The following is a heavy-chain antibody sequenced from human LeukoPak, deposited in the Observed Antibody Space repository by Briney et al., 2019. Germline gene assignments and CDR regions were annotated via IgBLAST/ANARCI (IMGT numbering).Heavy chain of an antibody. D-gene: IGHD2-21*01. CDR3: ARDSPTPLDAFDI. CDR2: INHSGST. CDR1: GGSFSGYY. V-gene: IGHV4-34*01. J-gene: IGHJ3*02. Sequence: SETLSLTCAVYGGSFSGYYWSWIRQPSGKGLEWIGEINHSGSTNYNPSLKSRVTISVDTSKNQFSLKLSSVTAADTAVYYCARDSPTPLDAFDIWGQGTMVTVSS.